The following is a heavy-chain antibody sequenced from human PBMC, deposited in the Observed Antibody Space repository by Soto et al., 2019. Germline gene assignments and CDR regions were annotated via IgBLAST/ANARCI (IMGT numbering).Heavy chain of an antibody. J-gene: IGHJ4*02. CDR1: GGSISSSSYY. CDR3: ARFSTRSNYYDSSGYSGY. D-gene: IGHD3-22*01. V-gene: IGHV4-39*01. CDR2: IYYSGST. Sequence: SETLSLTCTVSGGSISSSSYYWGWIRQPPGKGLEWIGSIYYSGSTYYNPSLKSRVTISVDTSKNQFSLKLSSVTAADTAVYYCARFSTRSNYYDSSGYSGYWGQGTLVTVSS.